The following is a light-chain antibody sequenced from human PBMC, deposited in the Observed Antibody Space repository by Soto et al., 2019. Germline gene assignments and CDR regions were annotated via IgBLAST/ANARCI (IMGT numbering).Light chain of an antibody. CDR2: DAS. Sequence: DIQMTQSPSSLSASVGDRVTITCLASQRVSAFLNWYQQKPGKAPKLLVYDASTLQSGVASRFSGSGSGTEFTLIISGLQPDDSATYYCQQYTNTNNPWMFGQGTKVDIK. J-gene: IGKJ1*01. V-gene: IGKV1-5*01. CDR3: QQYTNTNNPWM. CDR1: QRVSAF.